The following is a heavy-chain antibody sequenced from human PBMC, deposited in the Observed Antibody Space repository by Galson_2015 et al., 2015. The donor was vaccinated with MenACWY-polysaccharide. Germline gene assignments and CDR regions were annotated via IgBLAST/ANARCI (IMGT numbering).Heavy chain of an antibody. CDR1: GSTFTRYW. J-gene: IGHJ2*01. CDR2: IYPGDSDT. Sequence: QSGAEVKRPGESLKISCKGSGSTFTRYWIGWVRQMPGKGLEWMGIIYPGDSDTRYSPSFQGQVTISADKPISTAYLQWSSLKASDTAIYYCARRGAATAYWYFDLWGRGTQVIVSS. D-gene: IGHD1-1*01. V-gene: IGHV5-51*04. CDR3: ARRGAATAYWYFDL.